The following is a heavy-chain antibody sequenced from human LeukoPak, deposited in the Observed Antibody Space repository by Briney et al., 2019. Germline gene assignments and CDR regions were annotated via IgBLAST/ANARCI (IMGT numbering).Heavy chain of an antibody. CDR3: ARGLGSSTPWYYYYGTDV. CDR1: GGSFSGYY. CDR2: INHSGST. D-gene: IGHD1-26*01. Sequence: ASETLSLTCAVYGGSFSGYYWSWIRQPPGKGLEWIGEINHSGSTNYNPSLKSRVTISVDTSKNQFSLKLSSVTAADTAVYYCARGLGSSTPWYYYYGTDVWGQGTTVTVSS. J-gene: IGHJ6*02. V-gene: IGHV4-34*01.